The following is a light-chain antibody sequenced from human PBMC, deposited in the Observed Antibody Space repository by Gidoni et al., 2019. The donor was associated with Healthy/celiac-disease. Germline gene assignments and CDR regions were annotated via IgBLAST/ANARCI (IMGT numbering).Light chain of an antibody. CDR1: NIGSKS. V-gene: IGLV3-21*04. Sequence: SYVLTQPPSVSVAPGKTARITCGGNNIGSKSGLVIYYDSDRPSGIPERFSGSNSGNTATLTISRVEAGDEADYYCQVWDSSSDHPVVFGGGTKLTVL. J-gene: IGLJ2*01. CDR3: QVWDSSSDHPVV. CDR2: YDS.